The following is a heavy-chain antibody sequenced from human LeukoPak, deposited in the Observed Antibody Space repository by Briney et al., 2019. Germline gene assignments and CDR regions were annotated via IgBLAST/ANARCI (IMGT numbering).Heavy chain of an antibody. D-gene: IGHD5-18*01. CDR3: ARGIRYSSRLDY. CDR1: GGSFSGYD. Sequence: SETLSLTCAVYGGSFSGYDWSWSRQSPGKGLEWSGEINHSGSTNYNPSLNSRVTISVDASKNQFSLKLSSVTAADTAVYYCARGIRYSSRLDYWGQGTLVTVSS. CDR2: INHSGST. J-gene: IGHJ4*02. V-gene: IGHV4-34*01.